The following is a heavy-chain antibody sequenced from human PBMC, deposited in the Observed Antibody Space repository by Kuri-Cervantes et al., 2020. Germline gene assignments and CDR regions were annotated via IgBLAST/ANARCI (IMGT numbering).Heavy chain of an antibody. CDR2: IIPIFGTA. D-gene: IGHD5-12*01. V-gene: IGHV1-69*05. J-gene: IGHJ4*02. CDR1: GGTFSSYA. Sequence: SVKVSCKASGGTFSSYAISWVRQAPGQGLEWMGGIIPIFGTANYAQKFQGRVTITTDESTSTAYMELSSLRSEDTAVYYCATDWLGSGYDAYYFDYWGQGTLVTVSS. CDR3: ATDWLGSGYDAYYFDY.